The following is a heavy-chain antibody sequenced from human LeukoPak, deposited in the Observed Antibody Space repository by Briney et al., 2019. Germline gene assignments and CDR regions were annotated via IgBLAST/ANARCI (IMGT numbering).Heavy chain of an antibody. CDR2: INHSGST. V-gene: IGHV4-34*01. D-gene: IGHD3-10*01. J-gene: IGHJ4*02. CDR3: ARGTLLWPD. CDR1: GGSISSYY. Sequence: SETLSLTCTVSGGSISSYYWSWIRQPPGKGLEWIGEINHSGSTNYNPSLKSRVTISVDTSKNQFSLKLSSVTAADTAVYYCARGTLLWPDWGQGTLVTVSS.